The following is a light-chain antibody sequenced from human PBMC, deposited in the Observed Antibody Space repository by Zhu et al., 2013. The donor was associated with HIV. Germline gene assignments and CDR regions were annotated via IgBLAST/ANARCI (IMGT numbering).Light chain of an antibody. CDR3: QQYNDWPLWT. CDR1: QSVGSN. J-gene: IGKJ1*01. V-gene: IGKV3-15*01. Sequence: ERVMTQSPATLSVSPGEGATLSCRASQSVGSNLAWYQQKPGQAPRLLIYGASTRATGTPARFSGSGSGTEFTLTISSLQSEDFAVYYCQQYNDWPLWTFGQGTKVEIK. CDR2: GAS.